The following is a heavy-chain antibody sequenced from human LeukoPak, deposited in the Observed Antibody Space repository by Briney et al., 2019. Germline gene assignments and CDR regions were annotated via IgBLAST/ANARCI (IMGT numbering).Heavy chain of an antibody. CDR2: IIPIFGTA. D-gene: IGHD1-1*01. J-gene: IGHJ6*02. CDR1: GGTFSSYA. V-gene: IGHV1-69*13. Sequence: SVKVSCKASGGTFSSYAISWVRQAPGQGLEWMGGIIPIFGTANYAQKFQGRVTITADESTSTAYMELSSLGSEDTAVYYCARGVLGTTWVYYYYYGMDVWGQGTTVTVSS. CDR3: ARGVLGTTWVYYYYYGMDV.